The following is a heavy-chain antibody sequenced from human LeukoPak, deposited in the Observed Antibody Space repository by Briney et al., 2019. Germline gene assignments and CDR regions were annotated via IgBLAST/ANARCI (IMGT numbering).Heavy chain of an antibody. J-gene: IGHJ4*02. Sequence: ASVKVSCKASGFTFTSSAVRWVRQARGRRLEWIGWIVVGSGNTNYAQKFQERVTITRDMSTSAAYMELSSLRSEDTAVYYCAADRSNWNDVTDFDYWGQGTLVTVSS. V-gene: IGHV1-58*01. D-gene: IGHD1-1*01. CDR1: GFTFTSSA. CDR3: AADRSNWNDVTDFDY. CDR2: IVVGSGNT.